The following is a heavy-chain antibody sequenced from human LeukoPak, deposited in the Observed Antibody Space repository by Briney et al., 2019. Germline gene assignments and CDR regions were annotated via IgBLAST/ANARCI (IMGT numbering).Heavy chain of an antibody. J-gene: IGHJ4*02. V-gene: IGHV3-7*01. CDR2: IKQDGSEK. CDR1: GFTFSSYW. D-gene: IGHD2-2*01. Sequence: GGSLRLSCAASGFTFSSYWMSWVRQAPGKGLEWVANIKQDGSEKYYVDSVKGRFTISRDNAKNSLYLQMNSLRAEDTAVYYCARDRCSSTSCFFDYWGQGTLVTVSS. CDR3: ARDRCSSTSCFFDY.